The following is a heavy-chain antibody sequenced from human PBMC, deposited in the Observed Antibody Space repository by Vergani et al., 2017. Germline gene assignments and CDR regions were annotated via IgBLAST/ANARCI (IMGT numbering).Heavy chain of an antibody. CDR2: ISAYNGNT. V-gene: IGHV1-18*04. Sequence: QVPLVPSGAEVKTPGASVTVSCKASGYTFTSYGIRWVRQAPGQGLEWMGWISAYNGNTNYAQKLQGRVTMTTDTSTSTAYMELRSLRSDDTAVYYCARAGYCPNGVCYLIRNWFDPWGQGTLVTVSS. J-gene: IGHJ5*02. D-gene: IGHD2-8*01. CDR3: ARAGYCPNGVCYLIRNWFDP. CDR1: GYTFTSYG.